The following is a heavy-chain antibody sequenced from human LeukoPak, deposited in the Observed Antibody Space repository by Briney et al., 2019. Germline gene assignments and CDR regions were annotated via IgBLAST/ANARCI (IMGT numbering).Heavy chain of an antibody. V-gene: IGHV4-34*01. CDR2: ITHSGST. CDR1: GGSFSGYY. Sequence: PSETLSLTCAVYGGSFSGYYWSWIRQPPGKGLEWIGEITHSGSTNYNPSLKSRVTISVDTSKNQFSLKLSSVTAADTAVYYCARDLGPLYNWNSGVDYWGQGTLVTVSS. J-gene: IGHJ4*01. D-gene: IGHD1-7*01. CDR3: ARDLGPLYNWNSGVDY.